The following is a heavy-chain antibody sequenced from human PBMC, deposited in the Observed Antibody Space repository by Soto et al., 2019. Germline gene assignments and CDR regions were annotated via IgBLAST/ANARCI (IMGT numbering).Heavy chain of an antibody. CDR3: ARPISSTVFGYGFYYMDV. D-gene: IGHD2-2*01. J-gene: IGHJ6*03. Sequence: GGSLRLSCAASGFTFSDYYMSWIRQAPGKGLEWVSYISSSGSTIYYADSVKGRFTISRDNAKNSLYLQMNSLRAEDTAVYYCARPISSTVFGYGFYYMDVWGKGTTVTVSS. CDR2: ISSSGSTI. CDR1: GFTFSDYY. V-gene: IGHV3-11*01.